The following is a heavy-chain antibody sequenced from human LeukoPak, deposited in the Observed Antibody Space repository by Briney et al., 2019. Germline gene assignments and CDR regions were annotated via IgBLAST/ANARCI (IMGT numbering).Heavy chain of an antibody. J-gene: IGHJ6*02. D-gene: IGHD3-3*01. CDR3: ARGLRITIFGVVGLDV. V-gene: IGHV4-34*01. CDR2: INHSGST. Sequence: ASETLSLTCAVYGGSFSGYYWSWIRQPPGKGLEWIGEINHSGSTNYSPSLKSRVTISVDTSKNQFSLKLSSVTAADTAVYYCARGLRITIFGVVGLDVWGQGTTVTVSS. CDR1: GGSFSGYY.